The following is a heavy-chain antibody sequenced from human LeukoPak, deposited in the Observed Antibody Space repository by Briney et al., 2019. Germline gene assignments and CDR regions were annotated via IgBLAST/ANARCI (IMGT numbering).Heavy chain of an antibody. D-gene: IGHD3-10*01. CDR3: ARDPSSGSYQPFDY. J-gene: IGHJ4*02. Sequence: GASVKVSCKASGYIVTGYYMHWVRQAPGQGLEWMGWINPKSGDTNYAQKFQGRVTMTRDTSISTVYMELSRLRSDDTALYYCARDPSSGSYQPFDYWGQGTLVTVSS. CDR2: INPKSGDT. V-gene: IGHV1-2*02. CDR1: GYIVTGYY.